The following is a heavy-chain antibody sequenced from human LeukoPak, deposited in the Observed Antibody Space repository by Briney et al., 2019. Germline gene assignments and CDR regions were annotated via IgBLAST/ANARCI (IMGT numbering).Heavy chain of an antibody. J-gene: IGHJ3*02. CDR2: INQDGSQE. CDR3: AREVGSPDVRSAFDI. D-gene: IGHD3-10*01. Sequence: GGSLRLSCAASAFSFSSSWMSWVRLAPGKGLEWVANINQDGSQEHFVDSVKGRFTISRDNARNSLYLQMNSLRAEDAAIYYCAREVGSPDVRSAFDIWGQGTMVTVSS. CDR1: AFSFSSSW. V-gene: IGHV3-7*01.